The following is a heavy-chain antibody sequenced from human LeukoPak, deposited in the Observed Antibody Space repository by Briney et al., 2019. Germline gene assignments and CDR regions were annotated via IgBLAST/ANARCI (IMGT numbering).Heavy chain of an antibody. D-gene: IGHD4-23*01. CDR2: TYYRCKWYN. V-gene: IGHV6-1*01. CDR3: ARSGGYGGNSDNDAFDI. J-gene: IGHJ3*02. Sequence: SQTLSLTCAISGDSVPSNSAAWNWIRQSPSRDLEWLGRTYYRCKWYNDYAVSVKSRITINPDTSKNQFSLKLSSVTAADTAVYYCARSGGYGGNSDNDAFDIWGQGTMVTVSS. CDR1: GDSVPSNSAA.